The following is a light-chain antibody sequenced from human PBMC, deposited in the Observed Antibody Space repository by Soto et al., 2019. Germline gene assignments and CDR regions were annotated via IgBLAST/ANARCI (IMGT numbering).Light chain of an antibody. J-gene: IGLJ2*01. Sequence: QSALTQPASVSGSPGQSITISCTGTTNDIGGYNYVSWYQQHPGKAPSLIIYEVRNRPSGVSNRFSASKSCNTASLTISGLQAEDEALYYFYSYTGSSTVLFGGGTKLNVL. V-gene: IGLV2-14*01. CDR1: TNDIGGYNY. CDR2: EVR. CDR3: YSYTGSSTVL.